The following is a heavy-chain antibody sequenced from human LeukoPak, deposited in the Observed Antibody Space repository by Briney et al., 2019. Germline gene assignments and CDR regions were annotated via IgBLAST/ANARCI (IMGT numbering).Heavy chain of an antibody. CDR1: GYTFTSYA. CDR2: INTNTGNP. CDR3: GRDPKLGIRGYTYGYIDS. D-gene: IGHD5-18*01. J-gene: IGHJ4*02. Sequence: ASVKVSCKTSGYTFTSYAISWVRQAPGQGLEWMGWINTNTGNPTYAQGFAGRYVFSLDTSVSTAYLQISGLKADDTAVYYCGRDPKLGIRGYTYGYIDSWGQGTLVTVSS. V-gene: IGHV7-4-1*02.